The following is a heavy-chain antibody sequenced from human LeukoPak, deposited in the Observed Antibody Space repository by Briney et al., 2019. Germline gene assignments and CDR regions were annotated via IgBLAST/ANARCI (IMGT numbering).Heavy chain of an antibody. V-gene: IGHV3-30*03. CDR1: GFTFSSYG. J-gene: IGHJ6*02. D-gene: IGHD6-13*01. CDR3: ARDNEQQLGNYCHYGMDV. Sequence: GGSLRLSCAASGFTFSSYGMHWVRQAPGRGLEWVAVISYDGSNEHYVDSVEGRFTVSRDNSRSTLYLQMNSLRAEDTAVYFCARDNEQQLGNYCHYGMDVWGQGTTVTVSS. CDR2: ISYDGSNE.